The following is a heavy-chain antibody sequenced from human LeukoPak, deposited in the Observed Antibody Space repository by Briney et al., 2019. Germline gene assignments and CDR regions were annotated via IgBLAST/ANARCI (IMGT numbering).Heavy chain of an antibody. D-gene: IGHD3-22*01. J-gene: IGHJ4*02. CDR3: AGLDSSGYYAY. CDR1: GGSFSGYY. Sequence: PSETLSLTRAVYGGSFSGYYWSWIRQPPGKGLEWIGEINHSGSTNYNPSLKSRVTISVDTSKNQFSLKLSSVTAADTAVYYCAGLDSSGYYAYWGQGTLVTVSS. CDR2: INHSGST. V-gene: IGHV4-34*01.